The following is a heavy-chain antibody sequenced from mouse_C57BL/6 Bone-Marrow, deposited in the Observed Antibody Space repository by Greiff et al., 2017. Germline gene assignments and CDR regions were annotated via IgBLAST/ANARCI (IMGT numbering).Heavy chain of an antibody. CDR2: ISSGGSYT. CDR3: ARRTGYYGFAY. D-gene: IGHD2-3*01. Sequence: EVKLMESGGDLVKPGGSLKLSCAASGFTFSSYGMSWVRQTPDKRLEWVATISSGGSYTYYPDSVKGRFTISRDNAKNTLYLQMSSLKSEDTAMYYCARRTGYYGFAYWGQGTLVTVSA. CDR1: GFTFSSYG. V-gene: IGHV5-6*02. J-gene: IGHJ3*01.